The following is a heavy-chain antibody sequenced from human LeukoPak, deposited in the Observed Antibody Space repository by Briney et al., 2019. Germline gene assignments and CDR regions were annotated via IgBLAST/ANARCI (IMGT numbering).Heavy chain of an antibody. Sequence: PGRSLRLSCAASGFTFDDYAMHWVRQAPGKGLEWVSGISWNSGSIGYADSVKGRFTISRDNAKNSLYLQMNSLRAEDTALYYCAKDSSGYSLLTHFDYWGQGTLVTVSS. CDR1: GFTFDDYA. D-gene: IGHD3-22*01. CDR3: AKDSSGYSLLTHFDY. CDR2: ISWNSGSI. J-gene: IGHJ4*02. V-gene: IGHV3-9*01.